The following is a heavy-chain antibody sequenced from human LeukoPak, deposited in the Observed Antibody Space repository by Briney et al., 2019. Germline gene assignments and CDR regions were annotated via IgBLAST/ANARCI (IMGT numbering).Heavy chain of an antibody. D-gene: IGHD3-16*01. CDR3: ARGGTAPHFDY. V-gene: IGHV3-72*01. CDR1: GFTFSDHY. Sequence: GGSLRLSCAASGFTFSDHYMDWVRQAPGKGLEWVGRARNKANSYVTEYAASVKGRFTISRDESQNSLFLQMNSLKTEDTAVYYCARGGTAPHFDYWGQGTLVTVSS. J-gene: IGHJ4*02. CDR2: ARNKANSYVT.